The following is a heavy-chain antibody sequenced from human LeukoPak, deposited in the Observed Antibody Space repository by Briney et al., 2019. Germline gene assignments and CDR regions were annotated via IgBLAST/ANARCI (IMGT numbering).Heavy chain of an antibody. CDR2: IWYDGSNK. Sequence: RGALRLSCAASGFTFRSYGMHWVRQAPGKGLEWVAVIWYDGSNKYYADSVKGRFTISRDNSKNTLYLQMNSLRAEDTAVYYCARDGSVVPAAVAAYGMDVWGQGTTVTVSS. CDR1: GFTFRSYG. J-gene: IGHJ6*02. V-gene: IGHV3-33*08. D-gene: IGHD2-2*01. CDR3: ARDGSVVPAAVAAYGMDV.